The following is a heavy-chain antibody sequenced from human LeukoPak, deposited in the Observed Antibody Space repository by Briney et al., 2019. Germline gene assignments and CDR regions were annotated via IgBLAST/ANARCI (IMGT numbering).Heavy chain of an antibody. Sequence: SETLSLTCTVSGGSMNSGGYYWSWIRQPPGKGLEWIGYIYYSGSTFYNPSLESRVTLSVDPSKNQFSLKLSSVTAADTADYYCARSDIWGQGTMVTVSS. V-gene: IGHV4-30-4*01. CDR2: IYYSGST. CDR1: GGSMNSGGYY. J-gene: IGHJ3*02. CDR3: ARSDI.